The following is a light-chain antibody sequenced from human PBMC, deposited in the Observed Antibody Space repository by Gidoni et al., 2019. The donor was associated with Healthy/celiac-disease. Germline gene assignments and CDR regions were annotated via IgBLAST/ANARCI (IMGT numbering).Light chain of an antibody. CDR1: RGISNY. Sequence: DIQMTQSPSSLSASVGDTVTITCRASRGISNYLAWYQQKPGKVPKLLIYAASTLQSGVPYRFSGSGSGTDFTLTISSVQPEDVATYYCQKYNSDPLTFGGGTKVQIK. CDR3: QKYNSDPLT. V-gene: IGKV1-27*01. CDR2: AAS. J-gene: IGKJ4*01.